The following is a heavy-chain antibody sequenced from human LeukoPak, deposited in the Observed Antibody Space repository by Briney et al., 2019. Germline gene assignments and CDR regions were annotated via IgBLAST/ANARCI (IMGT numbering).Heavy chain of an antibody. CDR2: ISSSGSTI. V-gene: IGHV3-48*03. CDR3: ARYSSSWYYFDY. D-gene: IGHD6-13*01. J-gene: IGHJ4*02. Sequence: GGSLRLSCAASGFTFSSYEMNWVRQAPGKGLEWVSYISSSGSTIYYADSVKGRFTISRDNAKNSLYLQMNSLRAEDTAVYYCARYSSSWYYFDYWGQGTQVTVSS. CDR1: GFTFSSYE.